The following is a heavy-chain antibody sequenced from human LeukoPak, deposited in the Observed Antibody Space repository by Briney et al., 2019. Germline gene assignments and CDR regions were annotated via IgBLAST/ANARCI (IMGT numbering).Heavy chain of an antibody. V-gene: IGHV1-2*02. CDR3: ARGGVLRYFDWLFPPYYYYMDV. D-gene: IGHD3-9*01. Sequence: ASVKVSCKASGYTFTGYYMHWVRQAPGQGLEWMGWINPNSGGTNYAQKFQGRVTMTRDTSISTAYMELSRLRSDDTAVYYCARGGVLRYFDWLFPPYYYYMDVWGKGTTVTVSS. J-gene: IGHJ6*03. CDR2: INPNSGGT. CDR1: GYTFTGYY.